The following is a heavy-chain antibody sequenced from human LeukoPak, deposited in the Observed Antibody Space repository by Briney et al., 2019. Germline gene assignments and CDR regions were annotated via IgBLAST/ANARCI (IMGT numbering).Heavy chain of an antibody. J-gene: IGHJ2*01. V-gene: IGHV4-30-2*05. Sequence: SETLSLTCAVSGGSISSGGHSWSWIRQPPGKGLEWIGYIYHSGSTYYNPSLKSRVTISVDTSKNQFSLKLSSVTAADTAVYYCARCLYQYWYFDLWGRGTLVTVSS. D-gene: IGHD2-2*01. CDR2: IYHSGST. CDR1: GGSISSGGHS. CDR3: ARCLYQYWYFDL.